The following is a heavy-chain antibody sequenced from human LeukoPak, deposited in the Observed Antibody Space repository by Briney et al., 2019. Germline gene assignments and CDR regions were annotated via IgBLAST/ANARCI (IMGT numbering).Heavy chain of an antibody. Sequence: PGGSLRLSCAASGFTFSKYIMKWVRQAPGKGLEWVSSFTSSSSYIYYADSVKGRFTISRDNAKNLLYLLMDSLRAEDTALYYCASAYYDILIRPVSFDIWGQGTMVTVSS. CDR1: GFTFSKYI. CDR2: FTSSSSYI. J-gene: IGHJ3*02. V-gene: IGHV3-21*01. D-gene: IGHD3-9*01. CDR3: ASAYYDILIRPVSFDI.